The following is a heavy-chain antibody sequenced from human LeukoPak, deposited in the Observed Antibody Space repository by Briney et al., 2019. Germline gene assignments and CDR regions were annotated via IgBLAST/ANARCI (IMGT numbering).Heavy chain of an antibody. CDR2: IYYSGST. D-gene: IGHD3-10*01. J-gene: IGHJ5*02. CDR1: GGSISSSSYY. Sequence: SETLSLTCTVSGGSISSSSYYWGWIRQPPGKGLEWIGSIYYSGSTYYNPSLKSRVTISVDTSKNQFSLKVSSVTAADTAVYYCARHFSGSGSYYTLDRWGQGTLVTVSS. CDR3: ARHFSGSGSYYTLDR. V-gene: IGHV4-39*01.